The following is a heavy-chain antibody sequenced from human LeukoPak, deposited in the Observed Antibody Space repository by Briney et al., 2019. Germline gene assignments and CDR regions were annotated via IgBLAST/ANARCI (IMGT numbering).Heavy chain of an antibody. CDR2: IRYDGSNK. D-gene: IGHD2-15*01. CDR1: GFTFSSYG. CDR3: ARLGYCSGGSCPRLRYFDL. Sequence: GGSLRLSCAASGFTFSSYGMHWVRQAPGKGLEWVAFIRYDGSNKYYADSVKGRFTISRDNSKNTLYLQMNSLRAEDTAVFYCARLGYCSGGSCPRLRYFDLWGRGTLVTVSS. J-gene: IGHJ2*01. V-gene: IGHV3-30*02.